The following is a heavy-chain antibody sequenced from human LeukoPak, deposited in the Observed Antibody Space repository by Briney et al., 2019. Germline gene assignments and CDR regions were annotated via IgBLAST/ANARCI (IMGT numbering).Heavy chain of an antibody. D-gene: IGHD5-12*01. Sequence: ASVKVSCKASGYTFTGYYMHWVRQAPGQGLEWMGWINPNSGGTNYAQKFQGRVTMTRDTSISTAYMELSRLRSDDTAVYYCAIERVATDAFDIWGQGTMVTVSS. CDR3: AIERVATDAFDI. J-gene: IGHJ3*02. V-gene: IGHV1-2*02. CDR2: INPNSGGT. CDR1: GYTFTGYY.